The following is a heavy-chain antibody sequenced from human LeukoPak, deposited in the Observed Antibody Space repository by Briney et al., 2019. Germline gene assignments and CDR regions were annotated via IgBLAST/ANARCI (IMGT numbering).Heavy chain of an antibody. CDR3: ARDHCSSTSCYIGY. V-gene: IGHV3-11*01. CDR1: GFTFSDYY. D-gene: IGHD2-2*02. J-gene: IGHJ4*02. Sequence: GGSLRLSCAASGFTFSDYYRSWIRQAPGKGLEWVSYISSSGSTIYYADSVKGRFTIPRDNAKNSLYLQMNSLRAEDTAVYYCARDHCSSTSCYIGYWGQGTLVTVSS. CDR2: ISSSGSTI.